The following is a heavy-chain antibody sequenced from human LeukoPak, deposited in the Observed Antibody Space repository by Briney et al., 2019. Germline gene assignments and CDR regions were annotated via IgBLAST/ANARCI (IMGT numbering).Heavy chain of an antibody. Sequence: SETLSLTCTVSGGSISSSSYYWGWLRQPPGKGLEWIGSIYYSGSTYNNPSLKSRVTISVDTSKNQFSLKLRSVTAAETALYYCARGTDIFTGPTLGWFDPWGQGTLVTVSS. V-gene: IGHV4-39*01. CDR2: IYYSGST. CDR3: ARGTDIFTGPTLGWFDP. D-gene: IGHD3-9*01. CDR1: GGSISSSSYY. J-gene: IGHJ5*02.